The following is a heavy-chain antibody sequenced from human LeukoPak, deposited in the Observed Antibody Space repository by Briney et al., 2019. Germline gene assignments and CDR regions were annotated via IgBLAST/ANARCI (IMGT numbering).Heavy chain of an antibody. J-gene: IGHJ4*02. CDR3: ARDVAVAGLRDY. Sequence: GGSLRLSCTASGFTFGDYAMSWVRQAPGKGLEWVSVIYSGGSTYYADSVKGRFTISRHNSKNALYLQMNSLRAEDTAVYYCARDVAVAGLRDYWGQGTLVTVSS. CDR2: IYSGGST. V-gene: IGHV3-53*04. D-gene: IGHD6-19*01. CDR1: GFTFGDYA.